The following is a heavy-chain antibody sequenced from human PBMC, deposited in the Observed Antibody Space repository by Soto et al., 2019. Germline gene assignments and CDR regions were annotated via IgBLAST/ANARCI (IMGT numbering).Heavy chain of an antibody. D-gene: IGHD2-15*01. J-gene: IGHJ4*02. Sequence: SETLSLTCAVSGASIASDHWWTWIRQPPGKGLEWIAEVRHTGSTEYSPSLRGRVTISVDKSKNQISLKVSSVTAADTAVYYCTRRPYRSTSGGIDYWGQGTLVT. CDR1: GASIASDHW. CDR2: VRHTGST. V-gene: IGHV4-4*02. CDR3: TRRPYRSTSGGIDY.